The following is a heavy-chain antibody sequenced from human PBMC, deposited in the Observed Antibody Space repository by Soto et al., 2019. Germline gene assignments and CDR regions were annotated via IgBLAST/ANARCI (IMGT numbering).Heavy chain of an antibody. CDR3: IRGSLQGMDV. CDR2: IRSKANSYAT. V-gene: IGHV3-73*01. J-gene: IGHJ6*01. CDR1: GCTFSGSA. Sequence: GGSLRLSCAASGCTFSGSAMRWVRQASGKGLEWVGRIRSKANSYATAYAASVKGRFTISRDDSKNTAYLQMHSLKTEETAVKYCIRGSLQGMDVWGNGTTVPVS. D-gene: IGHD3-10*01.